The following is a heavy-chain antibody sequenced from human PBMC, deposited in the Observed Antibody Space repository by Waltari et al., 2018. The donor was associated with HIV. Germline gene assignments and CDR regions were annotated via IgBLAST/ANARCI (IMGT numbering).Heavy chain of an antibody. J-gene: IGHJ2*01. V-gene: IGHV4-34*02. CDR1: GGSFTGHY. CDR2: MNDGGKS. D-gene: IGHD2-21*02. CDR3: ARGPRPSTVTAPGWYFDL. Sequence: QVDLQQWGTGLLKPSETLSRTRAVYGGSFTGHYWSWIRETPGEGLQWIGEMNDGGKSNYNPTLKSRAVMTIDPSKKQFSLKLKSVTAADTGVYYCARGPRPSTVTAPGWYFDLWGRGTLVTVSS.